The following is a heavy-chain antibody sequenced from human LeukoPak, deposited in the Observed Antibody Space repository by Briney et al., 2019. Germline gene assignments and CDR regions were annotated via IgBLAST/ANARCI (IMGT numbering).Heavy chain of an antibody. CDR3: ARDREYSSSTFDY. J-gene: IGHJ4*02. D-gene: IGHD6-6*01. CDR2: IYGGGST. Sequence: GGSLRLSCAASGFTVSSNYMSWVRQAPGKGLDWVSVIYGGGSTYYADSVKGRFTISRDNSKNTLYLQMNSLRAEDTAVYYCARDREYSSSTFDYWGQGTLVTVSS. V-gene: IGHV3-53*05. CDR1: GFTVSSNY.